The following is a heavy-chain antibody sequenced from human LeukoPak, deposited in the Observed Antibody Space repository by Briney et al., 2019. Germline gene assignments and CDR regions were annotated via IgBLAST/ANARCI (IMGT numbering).Heavy chain of an antibody. Sequence: SETLSLTCTVSGGSISSSSYYWGWIRQPPGKGLEWIGSIYYSGSTYYNPSLKSRVTISVDTSKNQFSLKLSSVTAADTAVYYCARFSTTVTTGRAFDIWGQGTMVTVSS. V-gene: IGHV4-39*07. CDR2: IYYSGST. CDR3: ARFSTTVTTGRAFDI. D-gene: IGHD4-17*01. CDR1: GGSISSSSYY. J-gene: IGHJ3*02.